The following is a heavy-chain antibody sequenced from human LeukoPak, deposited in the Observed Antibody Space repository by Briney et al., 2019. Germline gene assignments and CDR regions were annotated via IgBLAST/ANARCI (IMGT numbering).Heavy chain of an antibody. CDR3: ARLSTVTTSFDY. CDR1: GDSVSSNSAA. V-gene: IGHV6-1*01. D-gene: IGHD4-17*01. J-gene: IGHJ4*02. Sequence: SQTLSLTCVISGDSVSSNSAAWNWIRHSPSRGLEWLGRTYYRSKWYNDYALSVNSRITINPDTSKNQFSLQLSSVTAADTAVYYCARLSTVTTSFDYWGQGTLVTVSS. CDR2: TYYRSKWYN.